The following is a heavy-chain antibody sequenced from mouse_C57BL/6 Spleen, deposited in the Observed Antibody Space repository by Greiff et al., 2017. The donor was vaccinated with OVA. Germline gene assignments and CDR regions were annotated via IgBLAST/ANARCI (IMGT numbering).Heavy chain of an antibody. CDR2: IDPSDSYT. CDR1: GYTFTSYW. J-gene: IGHJ1*03. V-gene: IGHV1-69*01. CDR3: ARVDSNWYFDV. D-gene: IGHD2-5*01. Sequence: QVQLQQPGAELVMPGASVKLSCKASGYTFTSYWMHWVKQRPGQGLEWIGEIDPSDSYTNYNQKFKGKSTFTVDKSSSTAYMQLSSLTSEDAAVDYCARVDSNWYFDVWGTGTTVTVSA.